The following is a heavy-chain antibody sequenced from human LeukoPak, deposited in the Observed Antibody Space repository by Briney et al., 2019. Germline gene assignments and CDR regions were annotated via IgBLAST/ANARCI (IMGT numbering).Heavy chain of an antibody. CDR1: GGSFSNYY. J-gene: IGHJ4*02. CDR3: ARALGYYDY. D-gene: IGHD3-22*01. CDR2: IYYSGST. Sequence: SETLSLTCTVSGGSFSNYYWSWIRQPPGKGLECIGYIYYSGSTNYNPSLKSRVTISLDTSKNQFSLKLTSVTAADTALYYCARALGYYDYWGQGTLVTVSS. V-gene: IGHV4-59*01.